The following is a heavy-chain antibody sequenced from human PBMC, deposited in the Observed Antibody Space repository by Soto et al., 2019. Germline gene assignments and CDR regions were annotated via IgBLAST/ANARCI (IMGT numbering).Heavy chain of an antibody. Sequence: PGGSLRLSCAASGFTFSSYAMHWVRQAPGKGLEWVAVISYDGSNKYYADSVKGRFTISRDNSKNTLYLQMNSLRAEDTAVYYCASFVRDYWGQRTLVTVSS. CDR1: GFTFSSYA. J-gene: IGHJ4*02. CDR2: ISYDGSNK. V-gene: IGHV3-30-3*01. D-gene: IGHD2-8*01. CDR3: ASFVRDY.